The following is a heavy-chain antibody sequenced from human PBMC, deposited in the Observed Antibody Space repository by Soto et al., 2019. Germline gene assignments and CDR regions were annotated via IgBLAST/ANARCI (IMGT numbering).Heavy chain of an antibody. V-gene: IGHV4-34*01. J-gene: IGHJ4*02. CDR3: ARCEIQLWQKYYFDY. CDR2: INHSGST. CDR1: GWSFSAYY. Sequence: PSETLPLTCAVYGWSFSAYYWSWIRQPPGKGLEWIGEINHSGSTNYNPSLKSRVTISVDTSKNQFSLKLSSVTAADTAVYYCARCEIQLWQKYYFDYWGQGTLVTVSS. D-gene: IGHD5-18*01.